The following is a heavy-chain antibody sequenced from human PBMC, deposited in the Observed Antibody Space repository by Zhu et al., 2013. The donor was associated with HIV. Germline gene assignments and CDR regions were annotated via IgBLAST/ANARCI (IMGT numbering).Heavy chain of an antibody. CDR2: SSTDRGNT. CDR3: ARGGPSYYDFRSGHYKGYYHGMDV. CDR1: GYTFTRHG. D-gene: IGHD3-3*01. V-gene: IGHV1-18*01. Sequence: QVQLVQSGAEVKKPGASVKVSCKASGYTFTRHGISWVRQAPGQGLEWMGWSSTDRGNTHYAQKLQGRLTMTTDTSTSTAYMELRRLRSDDTAVYYCARGGPSYYDFRSGHYKGYYHGMDVWGHGTTSPSP. J-gene: IGHJ6*02.